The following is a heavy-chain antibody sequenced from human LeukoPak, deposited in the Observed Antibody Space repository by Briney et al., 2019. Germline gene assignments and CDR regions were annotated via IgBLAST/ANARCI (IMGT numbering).Heavy chain of an antibody. CDR2: IKQDGSEK. Sequence: GGSLRLSCAASGFTFSNYVMHWVRQAPGKGLEWVANIKQDGSEKYYVDSVKGRFTISRDNAKNSLYLQMNSLRAEDTAVYYCARDDRTYYYDSSGLFDYWGQGTLVTVSS. J-gene: IGHJ4*02. D-gene: IGHD3-22*01. CDR1: GFTFSNYV. CDR3: ARDDRTYYYDSSGLFDY. V-gene: IGHV3-7*04.